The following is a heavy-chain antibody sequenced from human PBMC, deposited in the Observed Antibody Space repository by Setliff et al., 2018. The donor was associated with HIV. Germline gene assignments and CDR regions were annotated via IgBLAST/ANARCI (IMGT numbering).Heavy chain of an antibody. CDR3: AKPFGSDGSRQLDS. CDR2: MNPNSGNT. D-gene: IGHD2-15*01. V-gene: IGHV1-8*02. J-gene: IGHJ4*02. CDR1: GYTFTSYD. Sequence: ASVKVSCKASGYTFTSYDINWVRQATGQGLGWMGWMNPNSGNTGYAQKFQGRVTMTRNTSISTAYMELSSLRSDDTAIYYCAKPFGSDGSRQLDSWGQGTLVTVSS.